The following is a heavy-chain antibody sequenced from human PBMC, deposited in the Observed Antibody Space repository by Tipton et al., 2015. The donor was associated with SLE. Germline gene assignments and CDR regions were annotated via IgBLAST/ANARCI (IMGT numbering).Heavy chain of an antibody. CDR2: INSDGSST. CDR1: GFTFSSSW. V-gene: IGHV3-74*01. Sequence: SLRLSCAASGFTFSSSWMHWVRQAPGKGLVWVSRINSDGSSTTYADSVRDRFTISRDNAKNTLYLQMNSLRAEDTAVYYCASPFDLGYWGQGTLVTVSS. D-gene: IGHD3-3*02. J-gene: IGHJ4*02. CDR3: ASPFDLGY.